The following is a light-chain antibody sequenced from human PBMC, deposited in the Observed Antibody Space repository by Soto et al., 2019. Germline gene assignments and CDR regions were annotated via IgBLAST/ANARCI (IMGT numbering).Light chain of an antibody. CDR2: EVS. CDR1: TSDVGTYNL. V-gene: IGLV2-23*02. Sequence: QSALTQPASVSGSPGQSITISCTGTTSDVGTYNLVSWYQQDPGKAPKVIIFEVSERPSGVSNRFSGSKSGSTASLTISGLQAEDEADYYCCSYAGRSTFVFGTGTKVTVL. CDR3: CSYAGRSTFV. J-gene: IGLJ1*01.